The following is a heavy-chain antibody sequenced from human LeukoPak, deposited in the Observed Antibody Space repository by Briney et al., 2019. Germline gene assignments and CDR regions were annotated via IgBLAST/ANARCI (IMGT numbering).Heavy chain of an antibody. D-gene: IGHD4-23*01. J-gene: IGHJ3*02. V-gene: IGHV4-34*01. Sequence: SDTLSLTCAVYGGSLRGYYWSWIRQPAGTGLAWIGENNHSRSTNYNPTLKIRGTITLATTKNQFSLKLSCLTAADTAAYYCARAQYGGNSRDAFDIWGQGKRTTVTA. CDR1: GGSLRGYY. CDR2: NNHSRST. CDR3: ARAQYGGNSRDAFDI.